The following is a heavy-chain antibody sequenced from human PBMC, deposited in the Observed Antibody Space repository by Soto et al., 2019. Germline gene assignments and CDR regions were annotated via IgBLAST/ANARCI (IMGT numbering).Heavy chain of an antibody. J-gene: IGHJ5*02. Sequence: GASVTVSCKASGYTFTSYGISWVRQAPGQGLEWMGWISAYNGNTNYARKLQGRVTMTTDTSTSTAYMELRSLRSDDTAVYYCARYQGWFGDKRARWFDPWGQGTLVTVSS. D-gene: IGHD3-10*01. CDR2: ISAYNGNT. CDR3: ARYQGWFGDKRARWFDP. CDR1: GYTFTSYG. V-gene: IGHV1-18*01.